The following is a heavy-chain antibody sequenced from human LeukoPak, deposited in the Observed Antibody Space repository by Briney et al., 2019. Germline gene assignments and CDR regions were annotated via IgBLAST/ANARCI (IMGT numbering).Heavy chain of an antibody. CDR3: ARDSSGYSLWFDP. J-gene: IGHJ5*02. CDR2: IIPIFGTA. Sequence: SVKVSCKASGGAFSSYAISWVRQAPGQGLEWMGGIIPIFGTANYAQKFQGRVTITTDESTSTAYMELSSLRSEDTAVYYCARDSSGYSLWFDPWGQGTLVTVSS. CDR1: GGAFSSYA. V-gene: IGHV1-69*05. D-gene: IGHD3-22*01.